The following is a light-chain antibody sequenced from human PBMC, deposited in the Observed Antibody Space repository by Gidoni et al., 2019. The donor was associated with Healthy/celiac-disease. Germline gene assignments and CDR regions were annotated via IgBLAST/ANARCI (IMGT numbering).Light chain of an antibody. J-gene: IGKJ4*01. CDR3: QQYYSTPHT. CDR1: QSVLYSSNNKNY. V-gene: IGKV4-1*01. Sequence: DIVMTQSPDSLAVSLGERATINCKSSQSVLYSSNNKNYLALYQQKPGQPPKLLIYWASTRESGVPDRFSGSGSGTDFTLTISSLQAEDVAVYYCQQYYSTPHTFXGXTKVEIK. CDR2: WAS.